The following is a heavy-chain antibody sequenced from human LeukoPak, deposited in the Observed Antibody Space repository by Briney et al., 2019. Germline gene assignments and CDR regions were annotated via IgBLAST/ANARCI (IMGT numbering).Heavy chain of an antibody. V-gene: IGHV3-33*01. D-gene: IGHD3-22*01. CDR2: IWHDGSNK. J-gene: IGHJ4*02. CDR3: ARGMTNYYYSRGYYAVDF. Sequence: PGGSLRLSCAASGFTFSSYGMHWVRQAPGKGLEWVAVIWHDGSNKYYADSVKGRFTISRDNSKNTLYLQMNSLRAEDTAVYYGARGMTNYYYSRGYYAVDFWSQGTLVTVSS. CDR1: GFTFSSYG.